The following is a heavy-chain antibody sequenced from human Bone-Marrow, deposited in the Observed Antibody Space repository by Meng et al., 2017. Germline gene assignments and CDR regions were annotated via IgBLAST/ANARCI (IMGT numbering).Heavy chain of an antibody. Sequence: ASVKVSCKASGGTFSSYAISWVRQAPGQGLEWMGRINPNSGGTNYSQKFQGRVTMTRDTSISTAYMELSRLRSDDTAVYYCARDQVVPAAMQDDAFDIWGQGTMVTVSS. CDR3: ARDQVVPAAMQDDAFDI. D-gene: IGHD2-2*01. CDR2: INPNSGGT. CDR1: GGTFSSYA. J-gene: IGHJ3*02. V-gene: IGHV1-2*06.